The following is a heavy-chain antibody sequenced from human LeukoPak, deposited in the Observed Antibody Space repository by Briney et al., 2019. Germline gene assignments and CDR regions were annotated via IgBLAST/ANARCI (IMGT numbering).Heavy chain of an antibody. J-gene: IGHJ3*02. D-gene: IGHD6-13*01. CDR1: GGTFSSYA. V-gene: IGHV1-69*13. Sequence: SVKVSCKASGGTFSSYAISWVRQAPGQGLEWMGGIIPIFGTANYAQKFQGRVTIAADESTSTAYMELSSLRSEDTAVYYCARRTRQQLATNDAFDIWGQGTMVTVSS. CDR3: ARRTRQQLATNDAFDI. CDR2: IIPIFGTA.